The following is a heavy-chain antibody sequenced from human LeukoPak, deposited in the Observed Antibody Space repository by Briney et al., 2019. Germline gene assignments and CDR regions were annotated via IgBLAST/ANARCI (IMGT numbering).Heavy chain of an antibody. CDR2: INPSSGVT. V-gene: IGHV1-2*02. D-gene: IGHD5-18*01. Sequence: ASVKVSCKASGYTFTGYYMHWVRQAPGQGLEWMGWINPSSGVTKFSQELQDRVTLTRDTSLSTAYMELNSLTFDDTAIYYCAREDTYGEYRPFDFWGQGAPVTVSS. CDR3: AREDTYGEYRPFDF. CDR1: GYTFTGYY. J-gene: IGHJ4*02.